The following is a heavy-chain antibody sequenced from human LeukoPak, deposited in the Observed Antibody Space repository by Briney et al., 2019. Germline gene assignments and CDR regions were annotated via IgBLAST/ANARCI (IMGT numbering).Heavy chain of an antibody. J-gene: IGHJ6*02. Sequence: ASVKVSCKASGYTFTSYEINWVRQATGQGLECMGWMNPNSGNTGYAQKFQGRVTMTRHTSISTAYMELSSLRSEHTAVYYCARLAYCTNGVCYGDYYYSYGMDVWGHGTTVTVSS. V-gene: IGHV1-8*01. CDR1: GYTFTSYE. CDR3: ARLAYCTNGVCYGDYYYSYGMDV. CDR2: MNPNSGNT. D-gene: IGHD2-8*01.